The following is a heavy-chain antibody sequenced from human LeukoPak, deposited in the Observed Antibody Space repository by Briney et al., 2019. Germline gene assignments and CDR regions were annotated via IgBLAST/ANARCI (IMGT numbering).Heavy chain of an antibody. J-gene: IGHJ4*02. Sequence: SETLSLTCAVYGGSFSGYYWSWIRQPPGKGLEWIGSIYYSGSTYYNPSLKSRVTISVDTSKNQFSLKLSSVTAADTAVYYCARQRDYYDSSGYYSREGYYFDYWGQGTLVTVSS. CDR3: ARQRDYYDSSGYYSREGYYFDY. D-gene: IGHD3-22*01. V-gene: IGHV4-34*01. CDR1: GGSFSGYY. CDR2: IYYSGST.